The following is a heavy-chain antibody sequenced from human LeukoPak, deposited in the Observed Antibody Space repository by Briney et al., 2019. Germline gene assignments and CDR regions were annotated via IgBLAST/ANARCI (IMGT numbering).Heavy chain of an antibody. CDR3: ARNRGDPSYFDY. J-gene: IGHJ4*02. Sequence: AGGSLRLSCAASGFTFSSYAMSWVRQAPGKGLEWVSVISGSGGSTYYADSMKGRFAISRDNSKNTLYLQMSSLRAEDTAVYYCARNRGDPSYFDYWGQGTLVTVSS. D-gene: IGHD4-17*01. CDR2: ISGSGGST. V-gene: IGHV3-23*01. CDR1: GFTFSSYA.